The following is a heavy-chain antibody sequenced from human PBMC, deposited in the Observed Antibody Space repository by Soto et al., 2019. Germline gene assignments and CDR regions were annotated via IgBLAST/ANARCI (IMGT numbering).Heavy chain of an antibody. V-gene: IGHV3-48*02. CDR1: GFTFSLYS. D-gene: IGHD3-10*01. CDR3: ARAVTWGLDV. Sequence: EVQLVESGGGLVQPGGSLRLSCAASGFTFSLYSMSWVRQAPGKGLEWVSYISRSSTGIHYADSVKGRFTISRDDATNSMHLQMNGLRDGDTAVYYWARAVTWGLDVWGQGTTVSISS. J-gene: IGHJ6*02. CDR2: ISRSSTGI.